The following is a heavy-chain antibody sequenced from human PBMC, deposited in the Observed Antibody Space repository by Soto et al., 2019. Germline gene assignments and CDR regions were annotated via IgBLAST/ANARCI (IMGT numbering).Heavy chain of an antibody. Sequence: SETLSLTCTVSGGSISSGDYYWSWIRQPPGKGLEWIGYIYYSGSTYYNPSLKSRVTISVDTSKNQFSLKLSSVTAADTAVYYCARLKNWNDSWFDPWGQGTLVTVSS. CDR2: IYYSGST. V-gene: IGHV4-30-4*01. CDR3: ARLKNWNDSWFDP. CDR1: GGSISSGDYY. D-gene: IGHD1-1*01. J-gene: IGHJ5*02.